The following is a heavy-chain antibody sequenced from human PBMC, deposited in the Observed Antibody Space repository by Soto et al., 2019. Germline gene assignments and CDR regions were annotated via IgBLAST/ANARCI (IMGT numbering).Heavy chain of an antibody. V-gene: IGHV1-69*01. CDR3: ARVDTAIEHYYYYYGMDV. J-gene: IGHJ6*02. CDR1: GGTFSSYA. CDR2: IIPIFGTA. Sequence: QVQLVQSGAEVKKPGSSVKVSCKASGGTFSSYAISWVRQAPGQGLEWMGGIIPIFGTANYAQKFQGRVTITEDESTSTAYMELSRLRSEDTAVYYCARVDTAIEHYYYYYGMDVWGQGTTVTVSS. D-gene: IGHD5-18*01.